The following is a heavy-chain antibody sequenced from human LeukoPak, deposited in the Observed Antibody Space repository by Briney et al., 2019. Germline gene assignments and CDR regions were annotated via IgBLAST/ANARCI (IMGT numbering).Heavy chain of an antibody. Sequence: GASVKVSCKASGYTFTSYAMNWVRQAPGQGLEWMGWINTNTGNPTYAQGFTGRFVFSLDTSVSTAYLQISSLKAEDTAVYYCARDRVEEQQLVGDFDYWGQGTLVTVSS. CDR1: GYTFTSYA. CDR2: INTNTGNP. V-gene: IGHV7-4-1*02. J-gene: IGHJ4*02. D-gene: IGHD6-13*01. CDR3: ARDRVEEQQLVGDFDY.